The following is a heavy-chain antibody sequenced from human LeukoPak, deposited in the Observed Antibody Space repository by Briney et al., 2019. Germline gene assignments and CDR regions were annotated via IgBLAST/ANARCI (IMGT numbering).Heavy chain of an antibody. Sequence: SETLSLTCTVSGGSISSSSYYWVWLRQPPGKGLEWIGSIYYSGSTYYNPSLKSRVTISVDTSKSQFSLKLSSVTAADTAVYYCARGRDYYDSSGTSFDYWGQGTLVTVSS. D-gene: IGHD3-22*01. CDR3: ARGRDYYDSSGTSFDY. V-gene: IGHV4-39*07. J-gene: IGHJ4*02. CDR1: GGSISSSSYY. CDR2: IYYSGST.